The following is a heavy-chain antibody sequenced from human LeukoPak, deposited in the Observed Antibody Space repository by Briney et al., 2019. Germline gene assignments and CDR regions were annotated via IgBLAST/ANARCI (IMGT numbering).Heavy chain of an antibody. CDR1: GYTFTSYY. J-gene: IGHJ4*02. V-gene: IGHV1-46*01. CDR3: ARGPAHNYFDY. CDR2: INPSAGST. Sequence: ASVKVSCKASGYTFTSYYMHWVRQAPGQGLEWMGIINPSAGSTSYAQKFQGRVTMTRDTSTSTVYMELSSLRSEDTAVHYCARGPAHNYFDYWGQGTLVTVSS.